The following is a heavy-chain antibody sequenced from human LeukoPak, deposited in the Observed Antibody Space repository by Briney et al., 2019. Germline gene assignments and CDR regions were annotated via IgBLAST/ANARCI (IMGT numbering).Heavy chain of an antibody. V-gene: IGHV1-69*05. D-gene: IGHD5-12*01. CDR1: GGTFSSYA. CDR3: ARVAVESSYEALLIYYYYYMDV. Sequence: GASVKVSCKASGGTFSSYAISWVRQAPGQGLEWMGGIIPIFGTANYAQKFQGRVTITTDESTSTAYMELSSLRSEDTAVYYCARVAVESSYEALLIYYYYYMDVWGKGTTVTVSS. J-gene: IGHJ6*03. CDR2: IIPIFGTA.